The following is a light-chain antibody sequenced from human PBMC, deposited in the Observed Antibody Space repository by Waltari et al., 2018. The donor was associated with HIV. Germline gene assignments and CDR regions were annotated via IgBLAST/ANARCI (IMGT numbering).Light chain of an antibody. Sequence: DIQMAQSPSSLSASAGDRVNITCRASQSISSYLNGYQQKPGKAPKLLIYAGSSLQSGVLSKLSGSGAGTDYSLTISSLQAQDFAAYYCQQSYNTPQTFGQGTKLEI. CDR1: QSISSY. V-gene: IGKV1-39*01. J-gene: IGKJ2*01. CDR2: AGS. CDR3: QQSYNTPQT.